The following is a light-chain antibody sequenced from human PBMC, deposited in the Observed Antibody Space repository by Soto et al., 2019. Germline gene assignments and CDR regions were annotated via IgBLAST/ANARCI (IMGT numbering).Light chain of an antibody. CDR1: QSVSNNY. V-gene: IGKV3-20*01. Sequence: EIVLTQSPGTLSLSPGERATLSCRASQSVSNNYLAWYQQKPGQAPRLLIYGASNRATGIPDRFSGSGSGANFPSPNQRTGPENFGVYYCQQYGSSGTFGQGTKVEIK. CDR2: GAS. CDR3: QQYGSSGT. J-gene: IGKJ1*01.